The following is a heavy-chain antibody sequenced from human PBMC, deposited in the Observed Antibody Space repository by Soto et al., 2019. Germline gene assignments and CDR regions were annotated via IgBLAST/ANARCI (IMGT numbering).Heavy chain of an antibody. Sequence: PGGSLRLSCAASGFSFTNFALSWVLQAPGKGLEWVSTFSAGRRAYYADSVKGRFTIARDSSQNTVHLQIRNLRPDDTAVYYCAKEFMSEDYGDTLFYSRAQGTRVTVSS. D-gene: IGHD4-17*01. CDR3: AKEFMSEDYGDTLFYS. CDR2: FSAGRRA. CDR1: GFSFTNFA. V-gene: IGHV3-23*01. J-gene: IGHJ4*02.